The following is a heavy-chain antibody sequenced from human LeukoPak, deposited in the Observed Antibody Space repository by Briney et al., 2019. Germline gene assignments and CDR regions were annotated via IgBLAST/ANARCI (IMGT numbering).Heavy chain of an antibody. J-gene: IGHJ4*02. CDR3: AKGTSSSCYSAPNY. CDR2: ICSNDNNT. D-gene: IGHD2-15*01. Sequence: GVSPRLSCAASGFTFSSYAMNWVRQAPGKGLEWVSAICSNDNNTYYANSVKGRFTISRDNSKNTLSLQLNSLRAEDTAVYYCAKGTSSSCYSAPNYWGQGTLVTVSS. CDR1: GFTFSSYA. V-gene: IGHV3-23*01.